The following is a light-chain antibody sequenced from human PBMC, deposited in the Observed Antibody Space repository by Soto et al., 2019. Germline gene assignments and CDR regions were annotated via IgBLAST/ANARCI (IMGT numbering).Light chain of an antibody. Sequence: EIVLTQSPATLSLSPGERATLSCRASQSVSSYLAWYQQKPGQAPRLLIYDASNRATGIPARFSGSGSGTDFTLTISSLEPEDFAGYYCQQRSNCSGAFGPGTKVDIK. CDR2: DAS. J-gene: IGKJ3*01. V-gene: IGKV3-11*01. CDR3: QQRSNCSGA. CDR1: QSVSSY.